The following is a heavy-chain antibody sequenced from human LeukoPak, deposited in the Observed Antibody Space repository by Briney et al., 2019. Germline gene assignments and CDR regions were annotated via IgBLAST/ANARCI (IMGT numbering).Heavy chain of an antibody. CDR1: GYTFTSYD. J-gene: IGHJ3*02. CDR2: MNPNSGNT. V-gene: IGHV1-8*03. CDR3: ARWKGRSDEGWAFDI. Sequence: ASVTVSCKASGYTFTSYDINWARQATGQGLEWMGWMNPNSGNTGYAQKFQGRVTITRNTSISTAYMELSSLRSEDTAVYYCARWKGRSDEGWAFDIWGQGTMVTVSS. D-gene: IGHD3-10*01.